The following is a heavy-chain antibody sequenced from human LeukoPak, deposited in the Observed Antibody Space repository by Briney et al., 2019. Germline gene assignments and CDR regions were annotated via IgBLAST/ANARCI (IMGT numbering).Heavy chain of an antibody. CDR1: GFTFSSYS. V-gene: IGHV3-21*01. J-gene: IGHJ4*02. D-gene: IGHD2/OR15-2a*01. Sequence: MSGGSLRLSCAASGFTFSSYSMNWVRQAPGKGLEWVSSISSSSSYIYYADSVKGRFTISRDNGKNSLYLQMNSLRAEDTAVYYCARLESMTSYYFDYWGQGTLVTVSS. CDR2: ISSSSSYI. CDR3: ARLESMTSYYFDY.